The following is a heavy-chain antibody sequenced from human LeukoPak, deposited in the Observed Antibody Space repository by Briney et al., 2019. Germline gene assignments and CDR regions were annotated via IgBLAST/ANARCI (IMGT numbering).Heavy chain of an antibody. J-gene: IGHJ4*02. CDR3: VRDLLGLPRKYFDS. CDR2: IWYDGSNI. V-gene: IGHV3-30*02. D-gene: IGHD3-16*01. CDR1: GFSFSAYG. Sequence: PGGSVRLSCATSGFSFSAYGMHWVRQAPGKGLEWVAYIWYDGSNIDYANSVKGRFTISRDTSKSTVYLQMNSLRPDDTAVYYCVRDLLGLPRKYFDSWGQGPLATVSS.